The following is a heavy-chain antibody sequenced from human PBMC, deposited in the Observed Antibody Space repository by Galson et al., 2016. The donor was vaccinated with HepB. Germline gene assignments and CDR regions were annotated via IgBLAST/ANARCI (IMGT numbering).Heavy chain of an antibody. CDR1: GFTFRSHA. D-gene: IGHD3-10*01. Sequence: SLRLSCAASGFTFRSHAMSWVCQAPGRGLEWVSSITAGSTSTFYADSVKGRFTMSRDNSKNTLYLQMNSLRAEDTAVYYCAKDRSYGYFGSGGMDVWGQGTTVTVSS. J-gene: IGHJ6*02. CDR3: AKDRSYGYFGSGGMDV. CDR2: ITAGSTST. V-gene: IGHV3-23*01.